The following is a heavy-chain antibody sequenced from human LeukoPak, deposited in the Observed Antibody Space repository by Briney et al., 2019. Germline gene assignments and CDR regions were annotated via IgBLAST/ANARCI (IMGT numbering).Heavy chain of an antibody. CDR3: ARGYSSSCDY. CDR2: ISTTSTYI. D-gene: IGHD6-13*01. Sequence: GGSLRLSCAASGFTFSSYTMNWVRQAPGKGLEWVSSISTTSTYIYYADSMKGRFTISRDNAKNSLYLQMNSLRAEDTAAYYCARGYSSSCDYWGRGTLVTVSS. J-gene: IGHJ4*02. V-gene: IGHV3-21*06. CDR1: GFTFSSYT.